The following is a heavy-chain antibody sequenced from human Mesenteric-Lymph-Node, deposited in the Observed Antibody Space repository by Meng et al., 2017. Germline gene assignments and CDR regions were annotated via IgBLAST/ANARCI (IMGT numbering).Heavy chain of an antibody. CDR1: GFTFSFYA. CDR2: ISSKNYGGTT. J-gene: IGHJ5*02. V-gene: IGHV3-49*04. D-gene: IGHD3-22*01. Sequence: GESLKISCAASGFTFSFYAMHWVRQAPGKGLEWVVFISSKNYGGTTDYAASVKGRFTISRDDSRSIAYLQMNSLRTEDTAMYYCTRGYFDSRGYYWFDPWGQGTLVTVSS. CDR3: TRGYFDSRGYYWFDP.